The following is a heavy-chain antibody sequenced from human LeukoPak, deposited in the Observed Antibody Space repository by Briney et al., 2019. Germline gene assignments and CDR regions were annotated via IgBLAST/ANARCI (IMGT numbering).Heavy chain of an antibody. Sequence: SVKVSCKASGGTFSSYAISWVRQAPGQGLEWMGGIIPIFGTANYAQKFQGRVTITADESTSTAYMELSSLRSEDTAVYYCAREGGYSYGFKKPFDYWGQGTLVTVSS. CDR1: GGTFSSYA. J-gene: IGHJ4*02. CDR2: IIPIFGTA. V-gene: IGHV1-69*13. D-gene: IGHD5-18*01. CDR3: AREGGYSYGFKKPFDY.